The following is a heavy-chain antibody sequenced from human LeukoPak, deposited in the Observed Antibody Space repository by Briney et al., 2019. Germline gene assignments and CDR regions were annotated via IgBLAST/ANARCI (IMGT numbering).Heavy chain of an antibody. V-gene: IGHV3-48*03. CDR3: ARVPYSSSPFDY. D-gene: IGHD6-6*01. Sequence: GGSLRLSCAASGFTFSSYEMNWVRQAPEKGLEWVSYISSSGSTIYYADSVKGRFNISRDNAKISLYLQMNSLRAEDTAVYYCARVPYSSSPFDYWGQGTLVTVSS. CDR1: GFTFSSYE. J-gene: IGHJ4*02. CDR2: ISSSGSTI.